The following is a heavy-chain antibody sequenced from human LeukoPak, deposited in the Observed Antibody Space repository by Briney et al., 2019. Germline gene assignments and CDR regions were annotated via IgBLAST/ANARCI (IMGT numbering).Heavy chain of an antibody. CDR3: ARVRSSSWYHYYYYYYMDV. Sequence: PSETLSLTCTVSGGSISSYYWSWIRQPPGKGLEWIGYIYYSGSTNYNPSLKSRVTISVDTSKNQFSLKLSSVTAADTAVYYCARVRSSSWYHYYYYYYMDVWGKGTTVTVSS. CDR2: IYYSGST. CDR1: GGSISSYY. V-gene: IGHV4-59*01. D-gene: IGHD6-13*01. J-gene: IGHJ6*03.